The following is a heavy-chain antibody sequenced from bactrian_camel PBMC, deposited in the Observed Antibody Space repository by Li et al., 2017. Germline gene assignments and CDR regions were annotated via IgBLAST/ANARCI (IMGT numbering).Heavy chain of an antibody. V-gene: IGHV3S35*01. J-gene: IGHJ6*01. Sequence: VQLVESGGGLVQPGGSLRLSCAASGFTFSSYAMSWVRQAPGKGLEWVSTISSGGANTYYAASVRGRFTISRDNAKNTVYLQLSSLKPEDTAVYYCVRDGELLPSLFGYWGQGTQVTVS. D-gene: IGHD6*01. CDR3: VRDGELLPSLFGY. CDR2: ISSGGANT. CDR1: GFTFSSYA.